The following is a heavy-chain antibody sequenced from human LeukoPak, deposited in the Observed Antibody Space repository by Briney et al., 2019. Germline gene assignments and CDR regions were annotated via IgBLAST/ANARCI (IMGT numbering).Heavy chain of an antibody. CDR2: IYTSGST. Sequence: SETLSLTCAVSGYSISSGYYWSWIRQPAGKGLEWIGRIYTSGSTNYNPSLKSRVTISVDTSKNQFSLKLSSVTAADTAVYYCARSTVGYYYYYMDVWGKGTTVTVSS. CDR3: ARSTVGYYYYYMDV. CDR1: GYSISSGYY. J-gene: IGHJ6*03. V-gene: IGHV4-61*02. D-gene: IGHD4-17*01.